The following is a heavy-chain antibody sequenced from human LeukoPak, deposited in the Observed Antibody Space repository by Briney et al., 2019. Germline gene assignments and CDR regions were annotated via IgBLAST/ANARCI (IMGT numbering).Heavy chain of an antibody. Sequence: GESLKISCKGSGYSFTSYWIGWVRQMPGKGLEWMGIIYSGDSDTRYSPSFQGQVTISADKSISTAYLQWSSLKASDTAIYYCARQRSRYCSTTSCYEFDYWGQGTLVTVSS. CDR2: IYSGDSDT. CDR1: GYSFTSYW. V-gene: IGHV5-51*01. J-gene: IGHJ4*02. CDR3: ARQRSRYCSTTSCYEFDY. D-gene: IGHD2-2*01.